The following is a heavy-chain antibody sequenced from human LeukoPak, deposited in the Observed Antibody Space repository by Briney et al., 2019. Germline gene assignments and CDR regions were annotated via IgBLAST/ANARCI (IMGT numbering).Heavy chain of an antibody. CDR1: GFTVGSGL. V-gene: IGHV3-53*01. CDR3: VRERFNNDYEA. Sequence: GSLRLSCAPSGFTVGSGLRMSWVRQAPGEGLEWISTIYSDDATNYGDSVKGRFTISRDNSRNTLDLQMNSLRVEDTAVYYCVRERFNNDYEAWGQGILVTVSS. CDR2: IYSDDAT. J-gene: IGHJ5*02. D-gene: IGHD3-22*01.